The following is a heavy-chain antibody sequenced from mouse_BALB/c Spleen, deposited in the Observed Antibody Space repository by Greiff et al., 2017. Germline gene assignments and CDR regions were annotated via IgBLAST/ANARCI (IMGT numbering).Heavy chain of an antibody. CDR2: ISSGGSYT. J-gene: IGHJ2*01. CDR3: ARQGFVITTSYFDY. CDR1: GFTFSSYG. D-gene: IGHD1-1*01. V-gene: IGHV5-6*02. Sequence: EVMLVESGGDLVKPGGSLKLSCAASGFTFSSYGMSWVRQTPDKRLEWVATISSGGSYTYYPDSVKGRFTISRDNAKNTLYLQMSSLKSEDTAMYYCARQGFVITTSYFDYWGQGTTLTVSS.